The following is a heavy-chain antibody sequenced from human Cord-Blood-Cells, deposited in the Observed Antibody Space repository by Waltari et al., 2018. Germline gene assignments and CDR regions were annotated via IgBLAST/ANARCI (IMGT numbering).Heavy chain of an antibody. J-gene: IGHJ3*02. Sequence: EVQLLESGGGLVQPGGSLRLSCAAPGFTFSSYAMSWVRQAPGKGLEWVSAIIGSGGRTYYADSVKGRFTISRDNSKNTLYLQMNSLRAEDTAVYYCAKGGGQWDDAFDIWGQGTMVTVSS. V-gene: IGHV3-23*01. D-gene: IGHD1-26*01. CDR1: GFTFSSYA. CDR3: AKGGGQWDDAFDI. CDR2: IIGSGGRT.